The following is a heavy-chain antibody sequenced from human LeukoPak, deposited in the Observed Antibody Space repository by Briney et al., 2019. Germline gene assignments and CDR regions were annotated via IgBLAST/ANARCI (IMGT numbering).Heavy chain of an antibody. Sequence: GGSLRLSCEASGFTFNTYSMNCVRQAPGKGLEWVSYITGNSHTIYYADSVKGRFTISRDNAKNSLHLQMNSLRAEDTAVYYCARDMGIVTGYYVDYWGQGTLVTVSS. V-gene: IGHV3-48*01. D-gene: IGHD3-9*01. CDR1: GFTFNTYS. CDR3: ARDMGIVTGYYVDY. J-gene: IGHJ4*02. CDR2: ITGNSHTI.